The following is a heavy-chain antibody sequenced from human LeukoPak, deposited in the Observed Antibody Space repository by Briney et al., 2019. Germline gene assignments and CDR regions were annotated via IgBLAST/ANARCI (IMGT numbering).Heavy chain of an antibody. CDR2: FDPEDGET. D-gene: IGHD2-2*01. J-gene: IGHJ6*03. CDR3: ATGPRDIVVVPAAILGGDYYYYYYMDV. Sequence: ASVKVSCKVSGYTLTELSMHWVRQAPGKGLEWMGGFDPEDGETIYAQKFQGRVTLTEDTSTDTAYMELSSPRSEDTAVYYCATGPRDIVVVPAAILGGDYYYYYYMDVWGKGTTVTVSS. V-gene: IGHV1-24*01. CDR1: GYTLTELS.